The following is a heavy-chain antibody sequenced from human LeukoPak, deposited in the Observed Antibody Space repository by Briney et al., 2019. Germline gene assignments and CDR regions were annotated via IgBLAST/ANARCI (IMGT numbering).Heavy chain of an antibody. CDR1: GFTFSSYA. J-gene: IGHJ3*02. V-gene: IGHV3-64D*09. CDR2: ISSNGGST. D-gene: IGHD6-19*01. Sequence: GGSLRLSCSASGFTFSSYAMHWVRQAPGKGLEYVSAISSNGGSTYYADSVKGRFTISRDNSKNTLYLQMSSLRAEDTAVYYCVKEGVSSSGLDAFDIWGQETMVTVSS. CDR3: VKEGVSSSGLDAFDI.